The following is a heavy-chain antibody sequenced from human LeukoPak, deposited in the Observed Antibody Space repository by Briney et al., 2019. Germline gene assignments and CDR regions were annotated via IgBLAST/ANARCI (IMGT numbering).Heavy chain of an antibody. V-gene: IGHV3-23*01. Sequence: GGSLRLSCAASGLTVSSNYMNWVRQAPGKGLEWVSALSASGGTTYYADSVQGRFATSRDNSKNTLYLQMNSLRAEDTAVYYCAKLPREYCSSTSCPNWFDTWGQGTLVTVSS. J-gene: IGHJ5*02. CDR3: AKLPREYCSSTSCPNWFDT. CDR1: GLTVSSNY. D-gene: IGHD2-2*01. CDR2: LSASGGTT.